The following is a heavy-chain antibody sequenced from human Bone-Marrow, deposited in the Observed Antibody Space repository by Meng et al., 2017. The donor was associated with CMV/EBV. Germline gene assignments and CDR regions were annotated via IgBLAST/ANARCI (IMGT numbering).Heavy chain of an antibody. CDR2: IKQDGSEN. D-gene: IGHD6-6*01. J-gene: IGHJ4*02. CDR3: ARVLAALDY. Sequence: GESLKISCAASGFTFSSYWMSWVRQAPGKGLEGVANIKQDGSENYYVDSVKGRFTISRDNAKNSLYLQMNSLRAEDTAVYYCARVLAALDYWGQGTLVTVSS. V-gene: IGHV3-7*01. CDR1: GFTFSSYW.